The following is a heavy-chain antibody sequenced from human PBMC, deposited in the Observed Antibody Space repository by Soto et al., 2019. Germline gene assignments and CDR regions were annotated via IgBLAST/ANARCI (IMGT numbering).Heavy chain of an antibody. CDR1: GYTFSDYN. D-gene: IGHD7-27*01. Sequence: QEQLVQTGAEVKKPGASEVISCKTSGYTFSDYNIFWVRQAPGQGLEFVGEINPSGGGAGYAPSFQVRVTMTRDTSTRTVYMELSSLKSEDTAVYYCAKGRSLTVLAYYYHGWDVWGQGTTVTVSS. CDR2: INPSGGGA. CDR3: AKGRSLTVLAYYYHGWDV. J-gene: IGHJ6*02. V-gene: IGHV1-46*01.